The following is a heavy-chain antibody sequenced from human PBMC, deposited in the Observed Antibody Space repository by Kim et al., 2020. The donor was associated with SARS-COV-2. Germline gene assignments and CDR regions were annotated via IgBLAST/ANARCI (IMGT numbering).Heavy chain of an antibody. D-gene: IGHD3-9*01. CDR2: IYYSGST. CDR3: ASRPNYDILTGYHQYFQH. CDR1: GGSISSSSYY. J-gene: IGHJ1*01. V-gene: IGHV4-39*01. Sequence: SETLSLTCTVSGGSISSSSYYWGWIRQPPGKGLEWIGSIYYSGSTYYNPSLKSRVTISVDTSKNQFSLKLSSVTAADTAVYYCASRPNYDILTGYHQYFQHWGQGTLVTVSS.